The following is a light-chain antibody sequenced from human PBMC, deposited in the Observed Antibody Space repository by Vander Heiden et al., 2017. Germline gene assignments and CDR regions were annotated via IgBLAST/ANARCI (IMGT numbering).Light chain of an antibody. CDR2: GAS. CDR3: QQYGSSPYT. CDR1: QSVSSSY. J-gene: IGKJ2*01. Sequence: EIVLTQSPGTLSLSPGERATLSCRASQSVSSSYLAWYQQKPGQAPRLLIYGASSRAIGFPDRFSGSGSGTDFTLTISRLEPEDFAVYYCQQYGSSPYTFGQGTKLEIK. V-gene: IGKV3-20*01.